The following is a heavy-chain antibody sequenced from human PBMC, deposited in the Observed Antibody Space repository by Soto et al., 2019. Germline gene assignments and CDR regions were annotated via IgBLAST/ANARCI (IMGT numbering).Heavy chain of an antibody. D-gene: IGHD3-3*01. J-gene: IGHJ6*02. CDR2: IYYSGST. CDR3: ARDPAVRITIFGVVTNGMDV. CDR1: GGSISSGGYY. V-gene: IGHV4-31*03. Sequence: SETLSLTCTVYGGSISSGGYYWSWIRQHPGKGLEWIGYIYYSGSTYYNPSLKSRVTISVDTSKNQFSLKLSSVTAADTAVYYCARDPAVRITIFGVVTNGMDVWGQGTTVTVSS.